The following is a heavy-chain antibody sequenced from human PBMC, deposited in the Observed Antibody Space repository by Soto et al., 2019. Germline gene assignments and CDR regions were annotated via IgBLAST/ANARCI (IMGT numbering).Heavy chain of an antibody. CDR1: GGTFSSYA. V-gene: IGHV1-69*06. D-gene: IGHD6-13*01. CDR3: ARDPEFTAGGQSRGLMDI. Sequence: SVKVSCKASGGTFSSYAISWVRQAPGQGLEWMGGIIPIFGTANYAQKFQGRVTIIADKSTSTAYVELSSLRAEDTAVYYCARDPEFTAGGQSRGLMDIWGQGTTVTVSS. CDR2: IIPIFGTA. J-gene: IGHJ6*02.